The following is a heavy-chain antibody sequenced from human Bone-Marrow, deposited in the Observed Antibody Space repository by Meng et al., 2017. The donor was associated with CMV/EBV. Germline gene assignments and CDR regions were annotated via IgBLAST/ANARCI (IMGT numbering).Heavy chain of an antibody. D-gene: IGHD2-2*01. CDR1: GFTFNTYW. J-gene: IGHJ6*02. CDR3: ARDYCSSTSCYYYYYYYGMDV. Sequence: GGSLRLSCVASGFTFNTYWMSWVRQAPGKGLEWVANIKQDGSEKYYVGSVKGRFTISRDNAKNSLYLQMNSLRAEDTAVYYCARDYCSSTSCYYYYYYYGMDVWGQGTTVTVSS. CDR2: IKQDGSEK. V-gene: IGHV3-7*01.